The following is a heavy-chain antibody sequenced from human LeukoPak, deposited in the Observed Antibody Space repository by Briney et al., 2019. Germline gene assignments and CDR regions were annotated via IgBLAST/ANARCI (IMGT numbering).Heavy chain of an antibody. D-gene: IGHD3-10*01. V-gene: IGHV3-30*18. CDR2: ISYDGSNK. J-gene: IGHJ4*02. CDR3: AKDWGYDSGTYLDS. CDR1: GFTFSSYG. Sequence: GGSLRLSCAASGFTFSSYGMHWVRQAPGKGLEWVAVISYDGSNKYYADSVKGRFTISRDNSKNTLYLQMNSLRAEDTAVYYCAKDWGYDSGTYLDSWGQGIRVTVSS.